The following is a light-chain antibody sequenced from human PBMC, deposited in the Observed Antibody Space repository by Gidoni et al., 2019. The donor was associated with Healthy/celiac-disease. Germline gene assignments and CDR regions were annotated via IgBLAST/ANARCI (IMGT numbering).Light chain of an antibody. CDR2: DAS. V-gene: IGKV1-5*01. CDR1: QSISSW. CDR3: QQYNSYSRT. J-gene: IGKJ1*01. Sequence: DIQMTQSPSTLSASVGDRVTITCRASQSISSWLAWYQQKPGKAPKPLIYDASSLESGVPSRFSGSGSGTEFTLTISSLQPDDFATYYCQQYNSYSRTFXQXTKVXIK.